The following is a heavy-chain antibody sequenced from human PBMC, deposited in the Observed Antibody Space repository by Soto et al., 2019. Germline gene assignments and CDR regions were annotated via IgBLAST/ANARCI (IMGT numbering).Heavy chain of an antibody. CDR3: ARVIRGAYYNSPLDT. D-gene: IGHD3-10*01. Sequence: ASVKVSCKASGYTFTGYFMHWVRQAPGQGLEWMGWINPYSGGADYAQSFQGRVTMTRDTSISTVYMELSRLRFDDAAVYYCARVIRGAYYNSPLDTWGQGTVVTVSS. J-gene: IGHJ5*02. CDR2: INPYSGGA. V-gene: IGHV1-2*02. CDR1: GYTFTGYF.